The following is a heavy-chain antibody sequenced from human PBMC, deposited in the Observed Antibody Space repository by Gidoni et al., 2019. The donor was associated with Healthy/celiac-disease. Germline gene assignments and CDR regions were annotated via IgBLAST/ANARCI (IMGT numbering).Heavy chain of an antibody. Sequence: QVQLVESGGGVVQPGRSLRLSCAVSGFTFSSYAMHWVRQAPGKGLDGVAVISYDGSNKYYADSVKGRFTISRDNSKNTLYLQMNSLRAEDTAVYYCARDRVTIFGVVMGVIDWGQGTLVNVSS. D-gene: IGHD3-3*01. J-gene: IGHJ4*02. V-gene: IGHV3-30-3*01. CDR2: ISYDGSNK. CDR3: ARDRVTIFGVVMGVID. CDR1: GFTFSSYA.